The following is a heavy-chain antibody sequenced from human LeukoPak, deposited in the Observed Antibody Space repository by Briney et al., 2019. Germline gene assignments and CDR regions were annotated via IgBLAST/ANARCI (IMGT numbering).Heavy chain of an antibody. Sequence: GGSLKLSCAASGFTFSGSAMHWVRQASGKGLEWVGRIRSKANSYATAYAASVKGRFTISRDDSKNTAYLQMNSLKTEDTAVYYCTREYCSSTSCYNYWGQGTLVTVSS. J-gene: IGHJ4*02. V-gene: IGHV3-73*01. CDR2: IRSKANSYAT. CDR3: TREYCSSTSCYNY. D-gene: IGHD2-2*02. CDR1: GFTFSGSA.